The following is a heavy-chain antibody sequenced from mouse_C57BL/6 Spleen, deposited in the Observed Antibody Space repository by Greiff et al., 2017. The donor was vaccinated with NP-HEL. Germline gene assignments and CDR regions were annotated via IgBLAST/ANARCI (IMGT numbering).Heavy chain of an antibody. CDR1: GYTFTDYY. D-gene: IGHD4-1*02. Sequence: EVQLQQSGPELVKPGASVKISCKASGYTFTDYYMNWVKQSHGKSLEWIGDINPNNGGTSYNQKFKGKATLTVDKSSSTAYMELRSLTSEDSAVYYCARESSTGYYFDYWGQGTTLTVSS. V-gene: IGHV1-26*01. CDR2: INPNNGGT. J-gene: IGHJ2*01. CDR3: ARESSTGYYFDY.